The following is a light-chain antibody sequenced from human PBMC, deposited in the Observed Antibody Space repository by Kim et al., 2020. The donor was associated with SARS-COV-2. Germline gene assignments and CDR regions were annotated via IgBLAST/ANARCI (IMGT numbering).Light chain of an antibody. Sequence: SVKLTCTLSSGDSNYSIAGHQQQPGKAPRYLMKLEGSGDSNKGGGVPDRFSGSSSGADRYLTISNLQSEDEADYYCETWDSKTRLFGGGTKLTVL. J-gene: IGLJ3*02. CDR2: LEGSGDS. V-gene: IGLV4-60*03. CDR3: ETWDSKTRL. CDR1: SGDSNYS.